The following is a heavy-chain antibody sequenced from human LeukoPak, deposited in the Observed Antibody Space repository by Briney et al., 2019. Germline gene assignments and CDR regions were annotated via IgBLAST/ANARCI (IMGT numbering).Heavy chain of an antibody. CDR3: ARDTHATPYYDFWSGPKAFDI. D-gene: IGHD3-3*01. CDR2: ISSSSSTI. V-gene: IGHV3-48*01. CDR1: GFTFSSYS. J-gene: IGHJ3*02. Sequence: GGSLRLSCAASGFTFSSYSMNWVRQAPGKGLEWVSYISSSSSTIYYADSVKGRFTISRDNAKNSLYLQMNSLRAEDTAVYYCARDTHATPYYDFWSGPKAFDIWGQGTMVTVSS.